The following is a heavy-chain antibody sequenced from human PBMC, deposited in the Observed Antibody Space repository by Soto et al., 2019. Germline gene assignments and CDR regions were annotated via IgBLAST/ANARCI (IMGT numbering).Heavy chain of an antibody. J-gene: IGHJ4*02. CDR1: GFTFGSYS. CDR2: VSGHDGST. CDR3: AKDHPGQGDYDGTALTTY. V-gene: IGHV3-23*01. D-gene: IGHD4-17*01. Sequence: EVQLLESGGGLVQPGGSLRLSCAASGFTFGSYSMTWVRQAPGKGLEWVSSVSGHDGSTHYAASVRGRFTISRDTSKKTLFLKMNSLRAEDTAIYYCAKDHPGQGDYDGTALTTYWGQGPLVTVSS.